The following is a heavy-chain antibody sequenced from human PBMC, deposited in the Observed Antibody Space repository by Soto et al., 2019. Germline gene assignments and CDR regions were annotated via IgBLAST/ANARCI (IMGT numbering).Heavy chain of an antibody. CDR2: ISAHNGNT. D-gene: IGHD1-1*01. V-gene: IGHV1-18*01. CDR3: ARGRYGDY. J-gene: IGHJ4*02. CDR1: GYAFTTYG. Sequence: QVHLVQSGAEVKKPGASVKVSCKGSGYAFTTYGITWVRQAPGQGLEWMGWISAHNGNTNYAQKLQGRVTVTRDTSPSTAYMELRTLRSADTAVYYCARGRYGDYWRQGALVTVSS.